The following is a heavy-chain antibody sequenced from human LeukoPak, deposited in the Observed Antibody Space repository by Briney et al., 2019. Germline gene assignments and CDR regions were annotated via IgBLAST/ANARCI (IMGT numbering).Heavy chain of an antibody. V-gene: IGHV4-34*01. J-gene: IGHJ4*02. CDR2: INHSGST. CDR1: GGSFSGYY. Sequence: SETLSLTCAVYGGSFSGYYWSWIRQPPGKGLEWIGEINHSGSTNYNPSLKSRVTISVDTSKNQFSLKLSSVTAADTAVYYCARVGIAAAGTFDYWGQGTLVTVSS. CDR3: ARVGIAAAGTFDY. D-gene: IGHD6-13*01.